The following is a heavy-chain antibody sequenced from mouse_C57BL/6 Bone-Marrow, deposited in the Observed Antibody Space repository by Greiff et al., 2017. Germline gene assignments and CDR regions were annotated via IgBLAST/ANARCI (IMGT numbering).Heavy chain of an antibody. Sequence: VQLVESGAELARPGASVKLSCKASGYTFTSYGISWVKQRTGQGLEWIGEIYPRSGNTYYNEKFKGKATLTADKSSSTAYMELRSLTSEDSAVYFCARERTHGRDYFDYWGQGTTLTVSS. D-gene: IGHD1-1*02. V-gene: IGHV1-81*01. CDR2: IYPRSGNT. J-gene: IGHJ2*01. CDR3: ARERTHGRDYFDY. CDR1: GYTFTSYG.